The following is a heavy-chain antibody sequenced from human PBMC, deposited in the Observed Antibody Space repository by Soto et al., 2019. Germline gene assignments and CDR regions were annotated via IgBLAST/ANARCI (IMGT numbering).Heavy chain of an antibody. CDR1: GYTFTSYY. J-gene: IGHJ4*02. Sequence: GASVKVSCKASGYTFTSYYMHWVRQAQEQGLEWMGIINPSGGSTSYAQKFQGRVTMTRDTSTSTVYMELSSLRSEDTAVYYCARDITRACFDYWGQGTLVTVSS. CDR2: INPSGGST. D-gene: IGHD1-20*01. V-gene: IGHV1-46*01. CDR3: ARDITRACFDY.